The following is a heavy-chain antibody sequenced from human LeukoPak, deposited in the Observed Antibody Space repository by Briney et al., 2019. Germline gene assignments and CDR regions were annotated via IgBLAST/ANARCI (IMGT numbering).Heavy chain of an antibody. Sequence: GRSLRLSCAASGFTFSSYAMHWVRQAPGKGLEWVAVISYDGSNKYYADSVKGRFTISRDNSKNTLYLQMNSLRAEDTALYYCAKDKGSSWYEYFQHWGQGTLVTVSS. V-gene: IGHV3-30-3*01. D-gene: IGHD6-13*01. J-gene: IGHJ1*01. CDR2: ISYDGSNK. CDR3: AKDKGSSWYEYFQH. CDR1: GFTFSSYA.